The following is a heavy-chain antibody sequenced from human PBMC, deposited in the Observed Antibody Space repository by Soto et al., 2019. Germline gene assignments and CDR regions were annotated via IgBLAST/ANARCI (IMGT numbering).Heavy chain of an antibody. V-gene: IGHV1-69*01. CDR1: GGTFSSYA. J-gene: IGHJ3*02. D-gene: IGHD3-22*01. CDR3: AKEKRGEDYYDSSGYAHDAFDI. CDR2: IIPIFGTA. Sequence: GASVKVSCKASGGTFSSYAISWVRQAPGQGREWMGGIIPIFGTANYAQKFQGRVTITADESTSTAYMELSSLRSEDTAVYYCAKEKRGEDYYDSSGYAHDAFDIWGQGTMVTVSS.